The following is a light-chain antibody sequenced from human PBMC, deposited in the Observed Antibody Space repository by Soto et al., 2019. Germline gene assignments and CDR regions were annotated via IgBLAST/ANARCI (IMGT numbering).Light chain of an antibody. CDR1: QSVRSSY. CDR3: EQYGSSPRT. Sequence: IVLTQSPGTLSLSAGERATLSCRASQSVRSSYLAWYQQKPGRAPRLLIYAASSRATGIPDRFSGSGSGTDFTLTISRLEPEDFAVYYCEQYGSSPRTFDQGTKVEVK. J-gene: IGKJ1*01. V-gene: IGKV3-20*01. CDR2: AAS.